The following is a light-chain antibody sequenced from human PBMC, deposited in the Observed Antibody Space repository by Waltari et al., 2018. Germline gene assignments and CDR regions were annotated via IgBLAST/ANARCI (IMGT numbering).Light chain of an antibody. J-gene: IGKJ1*01. CDR3: QQYNNWPPWT. CDR1: QTIGTS. V-gene: IGKV3-15*01. CDR2: RAS. Sequence: ETVVTHSPATLSMSPGERATLTCRPGQTIGTSLAWYQQRPGQAPRLLILRASTRAAGIPDSFSGSGSETEFTLTISSLQSEDIAVYYWQQYNNWPPWTFGQGTKVEI.